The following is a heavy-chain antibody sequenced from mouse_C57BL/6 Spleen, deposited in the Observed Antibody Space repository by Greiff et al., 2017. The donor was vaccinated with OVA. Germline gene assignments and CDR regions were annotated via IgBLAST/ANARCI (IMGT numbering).Heavy chain of an antibody. CDR1: GFNIKDYY. V-gene: IGHV14-2*01. D-gene: IGHD2-4*01. Sequence: EVKLQQSGAELVKPGASVKLSCTASGFNIKDYYMHWVKQRTEQGLEWIGRIDPEDGETKYAPQFQGKATITADTSSNTAYLQLSSLTSEDTAVYYCARYYDFADWGEGTLVTVSA. CDR2: IDPEDGET. CDR3: ARYYDFAD. J-gene: IGHJ3*01.